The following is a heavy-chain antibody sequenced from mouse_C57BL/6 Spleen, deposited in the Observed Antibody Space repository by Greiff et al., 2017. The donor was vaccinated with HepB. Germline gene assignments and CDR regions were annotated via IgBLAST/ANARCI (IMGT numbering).Heavy chain of an antibody. Sequence: EVQLQQSVAELVRPGASVKLSCTASGFNIKNTYMHWVKQRPEQGLEWIGRIDPANGNTKYAPKFQGKATITADTSSNTAYLQLSSLTSEDTAIYYCATHYDYDVKAPSYWGQGTLVTVSA. CDR2: IDPANGNT. D-gene: IGHD2-4*01. V-gene: IGHV14-3*01. CDR3: ATHYDYDVKAPSY. J-gene: IGHJ3*01. CDR1: GFNIKNTY.